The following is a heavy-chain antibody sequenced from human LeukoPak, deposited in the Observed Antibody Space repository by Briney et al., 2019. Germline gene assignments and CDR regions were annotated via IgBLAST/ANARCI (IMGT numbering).Heavy chain of an antibody. V-gene: IGHV3-23*01. J-gene: IGHJ4*02. Sequence: GGSLRLSCAASGFTFSSYEMNWVRQAPGKGLEWVSAISGSGGSTYYADSVKGRFTISRDNSKNTLYLQMNSLRAEDTAVYYCAKDRIRDSSGYYYGSFDYWGQGTLVTVSS. CDR2: ISGSGGST. CDR1: GFTFSSYE. D-gene: IGHD3-22*01. CDR3: AKDRIRDSSGYYYGSFDY.